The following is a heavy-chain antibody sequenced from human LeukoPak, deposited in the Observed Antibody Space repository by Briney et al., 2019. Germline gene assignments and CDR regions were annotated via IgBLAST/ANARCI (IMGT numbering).Heavy chain of an antibody. CDR3: TTDPGIMGYVWGTPFDY. D-gene: IGHD3-16*01. Sequence: PGGSLRLSCAASGFTFSNAWMSWVRQAPGKGLEWVGRIKSKTDGGTTDYAAPVKGRFTISRDDSKNTLYLQMNSLKTEDTAVYYCTTDPGIMGYVWGTPFDYWGQGTLVTVSS. CDR2: IKSKTDGGTT. V-gene: IGHV3-15*01. J-gene: IGHJ4*02. CDR1: GFTFSNAW.